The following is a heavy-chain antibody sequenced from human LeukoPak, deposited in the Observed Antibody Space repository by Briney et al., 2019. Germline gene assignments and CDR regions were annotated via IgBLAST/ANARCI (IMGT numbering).Heavy chain of an antibody. CDR3: AGSPYYDSSGYYV. J-gene: IGHJ4*02. CDR2: IYYSGST. D-gene: IGHD3-22*01. V-gene: IGHV4-39*01. CDR1: GGSVSSGSYY. Sequence: SETLSLTCTVSGGSVSSGSYYWSWIRQPPGKGLEWIGYIYYSGSTYYNPSLKSRVTISVDTSKNQFSLKLSSVTAADTAVYYCAGSPYYDSSGYYVWGQGTLVTVSS.